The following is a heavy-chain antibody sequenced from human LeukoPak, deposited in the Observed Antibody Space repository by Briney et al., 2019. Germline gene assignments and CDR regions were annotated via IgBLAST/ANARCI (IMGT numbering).Heavy chain of an antibody. CDR3: ARDPLDISRWANAFDI. J-gene: IGHJ3*02. D-gene: IGHD2-2*03. V-gene: IGHV3-30*04. Sequence: GGSLRLSCAASGFTFSSYAMHWVRQAPGKGLEWVAVISYDGSNKYYADSVKGRFTISRDNSKNTLYLQMNGLRPEDTAVYYCARDPLDISRWANAFDIWGQGTMVTVSS. CDR2: ISYDGSNK. CDR1: GFTFSSYA.